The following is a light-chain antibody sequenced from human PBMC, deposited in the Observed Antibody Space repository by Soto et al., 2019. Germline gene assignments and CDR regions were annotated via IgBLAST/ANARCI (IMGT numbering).Light chain of an antibody. V-gene: IGKV1-27*01. J-gene: IGKJ1*01. CDR3: QKYNSAPWT. CDR2: VAS. CDR1: QGISNY. Sequence: DIKMTQSPSSLSASVGDRVTITCRASQGISNYLAWYQQQPGKVPKLLIYVASTLQSGVPSRFGGSGSGTDFTLTISSLQPEDVATYYCQKYNSAPWTFGQGTKVEIK.